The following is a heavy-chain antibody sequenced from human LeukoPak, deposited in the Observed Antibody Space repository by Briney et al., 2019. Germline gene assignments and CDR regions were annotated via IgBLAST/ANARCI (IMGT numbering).Heavy chain of an antibody. CDR3: ARDDSNYYDSSGFDY. CDR1: GGSISSYY. Sequence: SETMSLTCTVSGGSISSYYWSWIRQPPGKGLEWIGYIYYSGSTNYNPSLKSRVTISVDMSKNQFSLKLTSVTAADTAVYYCARDDSNYYDSSGFDYWGQGTLVTVSS. J-gene: IGHJ4*02. V-gene: IGHV4-59*01. CDR2: IYYSGST. D-gene: IGHD3-22*01.